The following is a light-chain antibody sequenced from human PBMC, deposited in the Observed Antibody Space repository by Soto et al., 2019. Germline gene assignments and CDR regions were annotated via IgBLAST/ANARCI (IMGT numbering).Light chain of an antibody. Sequence: EIVLTQSPATLSLSPGERATLSCRASQSVSSYLAWYPQKPGQAPRLLIYDASNRATAIPARFSGCGSGTDFTLTISGLEPEDFAVYYCHQRSNWPPEITFGQGTRLEIK. CDR1: QSVSSY. V-gene: IGKV3-11*01. CDR3: HQRSNWPPEIT. J-gene: IGKJ5*01. CDR2: DAS.